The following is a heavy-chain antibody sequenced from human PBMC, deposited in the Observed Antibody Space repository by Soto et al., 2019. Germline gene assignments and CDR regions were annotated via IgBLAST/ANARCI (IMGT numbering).Heavy chain of an antibody. V-gene: IGHV3-30*09. D-gene: IGHD3-22*01. Sequence: VQLVESGGGEVQPRRSLRLSCAASGFTYTDFALHWVRQAPGKGLEWVAIISYDGSDKYYADSVKGRFAISRDNPKNTLYLEMNSLRPEDTAVYFCARRAWDSYYAIDVWGQGTTVTVFS. CDR1: GFTYTDFA. J-gene: IGHJ6*02. CDR3: ARRAWDSYYAIDV. CDR2: ISYDGSDK.